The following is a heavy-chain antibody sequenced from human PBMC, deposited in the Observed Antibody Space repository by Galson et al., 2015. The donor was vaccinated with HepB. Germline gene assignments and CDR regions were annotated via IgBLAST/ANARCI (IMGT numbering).Heavy chain of an antibody. CDR3: ASFLVDTARRGYFDY. D-gene: IGHD5-18*01. J-gene: IGHJ4*02. CDR1: GFTFSSYW. V-gene: IGHV3-7*03. Sequence: SLRLSCAASGFTFSSYWMSWVRQAPGKGLEWVANIKQDGSEKYYVDSVKGRFTISRDNAKNSLYLQMNSLRAEDTAVYYCASFLVDTARRGYFDYWGQGTLVTVSS. CDR2: IKQDGSEK.